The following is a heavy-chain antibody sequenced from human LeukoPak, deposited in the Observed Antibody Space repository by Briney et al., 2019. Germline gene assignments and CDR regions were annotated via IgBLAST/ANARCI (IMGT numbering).Heavy chain of an antibody. CDR1: GFTSSSYA. J-gene: IGHJ4*02. CDR2: ICGSGGST. V-gene: IGHV3-23*01. D-gene: IGHD3-3*01. CDR3: AKSGKPPQIYFDY. Sequence: PGGSLRLSCAPSGFTSSSYAMCSVRPAPGEGLEWVSAICGSGGSTYYADSVKGRFTISRDNSKNTLYLQMNSLRAEDTAVYYCAKSGKPPQIYFDYWGQGTLVTVSS.